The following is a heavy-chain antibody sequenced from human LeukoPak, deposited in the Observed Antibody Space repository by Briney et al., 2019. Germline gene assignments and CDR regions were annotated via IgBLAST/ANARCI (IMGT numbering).Heavy chain of an antibody. CDR1: GYTLTELS. Sequence: ASVKVSCKVSGYTLTELSMHWVRHAPGKGLEWMGGFDLEDGETIYAQKFQGRVTMTEDPSTDTAYMELSSLRSEDTAVYYCATNSGGSSGYYYYWGQGTLVTVSS. CDR3: ATNSGGSSGYYYY. J-gene: IGHJ4*02. CDR2: FDLEDGET. D-gene: IGHD3-22*01. V-gene: IGHV1-24*01.